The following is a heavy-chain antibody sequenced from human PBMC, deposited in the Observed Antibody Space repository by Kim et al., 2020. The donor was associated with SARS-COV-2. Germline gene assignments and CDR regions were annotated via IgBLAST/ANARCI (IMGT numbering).Heavy chain of an antibody. J-gene: IGHJ4*02. CDR3: AKDLRSGYCSSTSCLGGDY. Sequence: GGSLRLSCAASGFTFSSYGMHWVRQAPGKGLEWVAVISYDGSNKYYADSVKGRFTISRDNSKNTLYLQMNSLRAEDTAVYYCAKDLRSGYCSSTSCLGGDYWGQGTLVTVSS. V-gene: IGHV3-30*18. D-gene: IGHD2-2*01. CDR2: ISYDGSNK. CDR1: GFTFSSYG.